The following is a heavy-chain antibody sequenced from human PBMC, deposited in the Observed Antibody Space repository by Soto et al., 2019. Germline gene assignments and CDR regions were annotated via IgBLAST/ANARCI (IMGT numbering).Heavy chain of an antibody. J-gene: IGHJ6*02. D-gene: IGHD3-10*01. V-gene: IGHV1-69*02. Sequence: QLVQSGAEVKRPGSSVKVSCKASGGDFLSYTISWVRQVPEQGPEWMGTIIPILDVAKNAQKFQGRVAITADKATSTVYMELRSLRSDDTAVYYCAQMWFGELWHGMDVWGQGTTITVSS. CDR1: GGDFLSYT. CDR3: AQMWFGELWHGMDV. CDR2: IIPILDVA.